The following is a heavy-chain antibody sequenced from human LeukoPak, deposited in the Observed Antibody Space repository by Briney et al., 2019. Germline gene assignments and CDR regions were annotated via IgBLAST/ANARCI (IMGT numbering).Heavy chain of an antibody. CDR1: GFTFSSYA. D-gene: IGHD4-17*01. CDR2: ISSSSSYI. CDR3: ARGNYGDVDY. Sequence: GGSLRLSCAASGFTFSSYAMSWVRQAPGKGLEWVSSISSSSSYIYYADSVKGRFTISRDNAKNSLYLQINSLRAEDTAVYYCARGNYGDVDYWGQGTLVTVSS. J-gene: IGHJ4*02. V-gene: IGHV3-21*01.